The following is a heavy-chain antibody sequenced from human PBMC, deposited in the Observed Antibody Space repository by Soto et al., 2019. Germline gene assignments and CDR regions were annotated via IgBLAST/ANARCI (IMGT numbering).Heavy chain of an antibody. D-gene: IGHD4-17*01. J-gene: IGHJ6*02. Sequence: QVQLVESGGGVVQPGRSLRLSCAASGFTFSSYAMHWVRQAPGKGLEWVAGISYDGSNKYYADSVKGRFTISRDNSKNTLYLQLNSLRAEDTAVYYCARDDRRRGPDYGDTYYYYYGMDVWGQGTTVTVFS. CDR2: ISYDGSNK. CDR3: ARDDRRRGPDYGDTYYYYYGMDV. V-gene: IGHV3-30-3*01. CDR1: GFTFSSYA.